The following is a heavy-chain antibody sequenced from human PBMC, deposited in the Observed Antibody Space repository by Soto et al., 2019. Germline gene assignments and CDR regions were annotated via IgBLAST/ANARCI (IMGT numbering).Heavy chain of an antibody. CDR2: IIPIFGTA. CDR1: GGTFSSYA. Sequence: VKVSCKASGGTFSSYAISWVRQAPGQGLEWMGGIIPIFGTANYAQKFQGRVTITADESTSTAYMELSSLRSEDTAVYYCARGRGSIAARPYWFDPWGQGTLVTVSS. D-gene: IGHD6-6*01. J-gene: IGHJ5*02. V-gene: IGHV1-69*01. CDR3: ARGRGSIAARPYWFDP.